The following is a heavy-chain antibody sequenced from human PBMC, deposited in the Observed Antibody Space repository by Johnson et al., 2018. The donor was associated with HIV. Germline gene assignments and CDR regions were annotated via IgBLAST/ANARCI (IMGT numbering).Heavy chain of an antibody. Sequence: VQLVESGGGVVQPGGSLRLSCAASGFTVSSNYMSWVRQAPGKGLEWVSVIYSGGSTYYADSVKGRFTSSRDNSKNTLYLLMNSLRPEDTALYYCARAPSVGADDAFDIWGQGTMVTVSS. J-gene: IGHJ3*02. CDR1: GFTVSSNY. CDR2: IYSGGST. CDR3: ARAPSVGADDAFDI. V-gene: IGHV3-66*02. D-gene: IGHD1-26*01.